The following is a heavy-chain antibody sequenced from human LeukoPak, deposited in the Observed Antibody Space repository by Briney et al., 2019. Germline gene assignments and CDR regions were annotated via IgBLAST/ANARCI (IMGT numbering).Heavy chain of an antibody. CDR2: ISSSGSTI. V-gene: IGHV3-11*04. CDR3: ARDGDYYGSGSYYNEVYYFDY. CDR1: GFTFSDYY. D-gene: IGHD3-10*01. J-gene: IGHJ4*02. Sequence: PGGSLRLSCAASGFTFSDYYMSWIRQAPGKALEWVSYISSSGSTIYYADSVKGRFTISRDNAKNSLYLQMNSLRAEDTAVYYCARDGDYYGSGSYYNEVYYFDYWGQGTLVTVSS.